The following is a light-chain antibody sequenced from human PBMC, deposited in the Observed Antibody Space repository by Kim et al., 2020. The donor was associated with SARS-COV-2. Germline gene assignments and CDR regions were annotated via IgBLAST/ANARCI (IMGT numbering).Light chain of an antibody. CDR2: WAS. CDR3: QQYYTTPYT. V-gene: IGKV4-1*01. Sequence: ATINCKSSQSVLYSSNNQNYLAWYQQKPGQPPKLLIYWASTREYGVPDRFSGSGSGTDFTLTISSLQAEDVAVYYCQQYYTTPYTFGQGTKLEIK. J-gene: IGKJ2*01. CDR1: QSVLYSSNNQNY.